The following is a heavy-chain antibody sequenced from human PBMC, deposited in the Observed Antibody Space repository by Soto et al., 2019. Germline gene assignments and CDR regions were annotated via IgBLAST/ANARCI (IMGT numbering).Heavy chain of an antibody. Sequence: TGGSLRLSCAASGFTFSSYSMNWVRQAPGKGLEWVSSISSSSSYIYYADSVKGRFTTSRDNAKNSLYLQMNSLRAEDTAVYYCASGDFDYYYYGMDVWGQGTTVTVSS. CDR1: GFTFSSYS. V-gene: IGHV3-21*01. CDR2: ISSSSSYI. D-gene: IGHD7-27*01. J-gene: IGHJ6*02. CDR3: ASGDFDYYYYGMDV.